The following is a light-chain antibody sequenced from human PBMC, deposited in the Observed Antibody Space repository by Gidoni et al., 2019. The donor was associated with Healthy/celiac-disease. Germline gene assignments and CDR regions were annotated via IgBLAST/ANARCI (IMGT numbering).Light chain of an antibody. V-gene: IGLV2-11*01. Sequence: QSALTPPRPVSGSPGQSVTISCTGTSSAVGGYNYVSWYQQHPGQAPKHMIYDVSKRTSGVPDRFSGSKSGNTAALIISGLQAEDEADYYCCSYAGSYTFYVVFGGGTKLTVL. CDR3: CSYAGSYTFYVV. CDR2: DVS. CDR1: SSAVGGYNY. J-gene: IGLJ2*01.